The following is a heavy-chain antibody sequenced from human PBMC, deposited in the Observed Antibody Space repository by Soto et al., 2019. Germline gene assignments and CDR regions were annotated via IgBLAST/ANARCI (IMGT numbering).Heavy chain of an antibody. Sequence: GGSLRLSCAGSGFIFNNYAIHWVRQAPGKGLEWVAVISYDGGDEHYADSVKGRFTISRDNSKYTLYLQMNSLRAEDTAVYYCARGHCNGGSCYPFGLDAWGQGTTVTVSS. V-gene: IGHV3-30*04. CDR1: GFIFNNYA. J-gene: IGHJ6*02. D-gene: IGHD2-15*01. CDR2: ISYDGGDE. CDR3: ARGHCNGGSCYPFGLDA.